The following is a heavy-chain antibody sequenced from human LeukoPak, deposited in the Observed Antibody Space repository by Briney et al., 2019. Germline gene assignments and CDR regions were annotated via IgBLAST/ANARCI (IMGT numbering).Heavy chain of an antibody. CDR3: AREDGSGSYPFDY. CDR2: FDPEDGET. Sequence: ASVKVSCKVSGYTLTELSMHWVRQAPGKGLEWMGGFDPEDGETIYAQKFQGRVTVTADESTSTAYMELSSLRSEDTAVYYCAREDGSGSYPFDYWGQGTLVTVSS. V-gene: IGHV1-24*01. J-gene: IGHJ4*02. D-gene: IGHD1-26*01. CDR1: GYTLTELS.